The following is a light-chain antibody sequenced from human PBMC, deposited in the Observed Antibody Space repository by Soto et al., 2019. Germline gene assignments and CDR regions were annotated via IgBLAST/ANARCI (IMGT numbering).Light chain of an antibody. CDR3: QQYYNWRPYT. J-gene: IGKJ2*01. CDR2: GAS. V-gene: IGKV3-15*01. CDR1: ETVRTN. Sequence: IVMTQSPATLSVSPGERVTLSCRASETVRTNFAWFQQKPGQTPRLLIFGASTRSTGIPTRFTGSGSETEVTLTIGSLQSEDLAVYYCQQYYNWRPYTFGQATKLEIK.